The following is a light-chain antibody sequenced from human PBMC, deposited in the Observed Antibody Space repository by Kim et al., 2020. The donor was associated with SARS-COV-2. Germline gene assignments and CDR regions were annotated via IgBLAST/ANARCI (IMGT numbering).Light chain of an antibody. CDR3: QQSYSTPYT. Sequence: SASVGDRVTITCRASQSISNYLNWYQQKPGKAPRLLIYAASSLQSGVPSRFSGSGSGTDFTLTISSPQPEDSATYYCQQSYSTPYTFGQGTKLEI. CDR2: AAS. CDR1: QSISNY. V-gene: IGKV1-39*01. J-gene: IGKJ2*01.